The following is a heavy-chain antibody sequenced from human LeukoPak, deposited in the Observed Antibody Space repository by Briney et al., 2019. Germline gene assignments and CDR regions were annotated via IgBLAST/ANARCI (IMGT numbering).Heavy chain of an antibody. CDR2: ITADSGTT. J-gene: IGHJ4*02. V-gene: IGHV3-48*01. D-gene: IGHD6-25*01. CDR3: ARFIAAGYYFDY. Sequence: GGSLRLSCAVSGFTFSTKSMNGVRQAPGKGLEGVSYITADSGTTYYEDSVKGRFTISRDSSKNTLYLQMNSLRAEDTAVYYCARFIAAGYYFDYWGQGTLVTVSS. CDR1: GFTFSTKS.